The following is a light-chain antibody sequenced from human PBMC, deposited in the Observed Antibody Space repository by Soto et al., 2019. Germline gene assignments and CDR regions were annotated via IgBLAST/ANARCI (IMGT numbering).Light chain of an antibody. J-gene: IGKJ5*01. CDR1: QSVDSN. CDR3: QQYNNWPFIT. Sequence: DIVMTQSPATLSVSPGDGATLSCRASQSVDSNLAWYQQKPGQSPRLLIYGASSRATGIPVRFSGSGSGTEFTLTISSLQSEDFAVYYCQQYNNWPFITFGQGTRLEIK. V-gene: IGKV3-15*01. CDR2: GAS.